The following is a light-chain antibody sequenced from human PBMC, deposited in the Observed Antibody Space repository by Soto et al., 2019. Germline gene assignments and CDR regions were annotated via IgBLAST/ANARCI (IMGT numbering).Light chain of an antibody. Sequence: QSALTQPASVSGSPGQSISISCTGSSSDVGGYNFVSWYQQHPGEAPKLIIFDVTDRPSGISTRFSGSKSGNTASLTISGLQPEDEADYYCSSYTTSATYVFGTGTKVTVL. V-gene: IGLV2-14*03. CDR3: SSYTTSATYV. J-gene: IGLJ1*01. CDR2: DVT. CDR1: SSDVGGYNF.